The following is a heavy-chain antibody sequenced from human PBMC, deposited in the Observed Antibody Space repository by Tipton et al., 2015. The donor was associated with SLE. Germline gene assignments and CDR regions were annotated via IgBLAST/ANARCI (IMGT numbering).Heavy chain of an antibody. Sequence: TLSLTCAVYSGSFSGYYWSWIRQPPGKGLEWIGEINHSGYTNYNPSLKSPVTISVDTSKNQFSLKLSSVTAADTAVYYCARGTMIVVVSGAFDIWGQGTMVTVSS. CDR3: ARGTMIVVVSGAFDI. V-gene: IGHV4-34*01. D-gene: IGHD3-22*01. CDR2: INHSGYT. CDR1: SGSFSGYY. J-gene: IGHJ3*02.